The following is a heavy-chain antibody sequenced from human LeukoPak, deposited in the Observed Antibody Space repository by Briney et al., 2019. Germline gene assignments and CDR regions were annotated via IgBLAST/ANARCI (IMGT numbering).Heavy chain of an antibody. CDR3: ARAGYRGYDSDALDV. V-gene: IGHV1-8*01. D-gene: IGHD5-12*01. CDR1: GYTFDEYG. J-gene: IGHJ3*01. Sequence: ASVKVFCKASGYTFDEYGINWLRQVPGQGLEWLGWMNGRSGNTGYTEKLEGRLSMTRDTSTTTAYLEVTGLTSEDTAMYFCARAGYRGYDSDALDVWGQGTLVTVSS. CDR2: MNGRSGNT.